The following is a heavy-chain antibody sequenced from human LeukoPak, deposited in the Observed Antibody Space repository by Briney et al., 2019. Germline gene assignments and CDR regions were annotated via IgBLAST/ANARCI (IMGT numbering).Heavy chain of an antibody. CDR2: TYYRSKWYN. D-gene: IGHD3-3*01. CDR1: GDSVSSNSAA. V-gene: IGHV6-1*01. CDR3: ARDPDYDFWSGYFASFDY. J-gene: IGHJ4*02. Sequence: SHTLSLTCAISGDSVSSNSAAWNWIRQSPSRGLEWLGRTYYRSKWYNDYAVSVKSRITINANTSKDQFSLQLNSVTPGDTAVYYCARDPDYDFWSGYFASFDYWGQGTLVTVSS.